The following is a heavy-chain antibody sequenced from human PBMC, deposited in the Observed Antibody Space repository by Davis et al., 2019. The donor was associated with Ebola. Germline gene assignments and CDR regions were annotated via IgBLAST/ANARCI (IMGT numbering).Heavy chain of an antibody. D-gene: IGHD5-12*01. J-gene: IGHJ4*02. CDR2: INHSGST. CDR3: ARGPRWLRSHFDY. V-gene: IGHV4-34*01. CDR1: GGSFSGYY. Sequence: SETLSLTCAVYGGSFSGYYWSWIRQPPGKGLEWIGEINHSGSTNYNPSLKSRVTISVDQSKNQFSLKLSSVTAADTAVYSCARGPRWLRSHFDYWGQGTLVTVSS.